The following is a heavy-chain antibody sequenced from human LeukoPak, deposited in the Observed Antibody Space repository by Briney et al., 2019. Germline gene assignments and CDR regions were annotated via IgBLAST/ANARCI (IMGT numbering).Heavy chain of an antibody. J-gene: IGHJ4*02. CDR3: ARGSTSDWPLDH. D-gene: IGHD2-2*01. Sequence: GASVKVSCKASGYTFGDYAVHWLRQAHGQRFEWMGWIDAGNGDTRYSQKFQGRVTITRDTSASTAYIEVRRLRSEDTAMYYCARGSTSDWPLDHWGQETLVTISS. CDR2: IDAGNGDT. V-gene: IGHV1-3*01. CDR1: GYTFGDYA.